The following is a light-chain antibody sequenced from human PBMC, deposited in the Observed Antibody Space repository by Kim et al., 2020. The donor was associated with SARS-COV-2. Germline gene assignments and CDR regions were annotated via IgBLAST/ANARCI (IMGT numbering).Light chain of an antibody. J-gene: IGLJ1*01. CDR2: DVS. CDR3: CSYATSRSYV. Sequence: GQSITISGTGTSSDVGAYNYVSWYQLHPGKAPELMVFDVSERPSGISNRFSGSKSGNTASLTITGLQAEDEADYYCCSYATSRSYVFGTGTTVTVL. V-gene: IGLV2-14*04. CDR1: SSDVGAYNY.